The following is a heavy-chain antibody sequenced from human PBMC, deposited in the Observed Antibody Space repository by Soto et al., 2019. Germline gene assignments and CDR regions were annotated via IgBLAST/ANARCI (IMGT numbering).Heavy chain of an antibody. CDR3: ARVHSSMGHEFFFDY. V-gene: IGHV4-59*01. CDR2: IYYRRNT. J-gene: IGHJ4*02. CDR1: VASISRYY. D-gene: IGHD3-10*01. Sequence: PSETLSLTCAVSVASISRYYWSWIRQPPGKGLEWVGYIYYRRNTNYNPSLKSRVTMSVDTPKNQFSLKLNSVTSADTAVYYCARVHSSMGHEFFFDYWGQGALVTVSS.